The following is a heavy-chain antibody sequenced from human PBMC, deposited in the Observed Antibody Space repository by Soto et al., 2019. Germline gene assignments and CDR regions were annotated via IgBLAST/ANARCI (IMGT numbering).Heavy chain of an antibody. D-gene: IGHD2-2*02. Sequence: QVQLVQSGAEVKTPGSSLKVSCKVSGSRFSNYVISWVRQAPGHGLEWLGRIIPIFNSTKYAQNFQGRVTITADKSTSTAYLELSSLRSDDTAVYYGAREGRGKKAGYNGLVSLGYWGQGTLVTVPS. J-gene: IGHJ4*02. V-gene: IGHV1-69*06. CDR2: IIPIFNST. CDR1: GSRFSNYV. CDR3: AREGRGKKAGYNGLVSLGY.